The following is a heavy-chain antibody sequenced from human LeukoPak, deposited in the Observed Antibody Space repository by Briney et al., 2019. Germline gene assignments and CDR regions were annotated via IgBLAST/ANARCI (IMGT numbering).Heavy chain of an antibody. D-gene: IGHD5-12*01. Sequence: GSLILSCAASGFTFSNYGMHWVRQAPGKGLEWVALISFDESSEYYADSVKGRFSISRDNSKNTLYLQMNNARVDDTAVYYCAKEVGYGSPYFDYWGQGTLVTVSS. V-gene: IGHV3-30*18. CDR2: ISFDESSE. CDR3: AKEVGYGSPYFDY. CDR1: GFTFSNYG. J-gene: IGHJ4*02.